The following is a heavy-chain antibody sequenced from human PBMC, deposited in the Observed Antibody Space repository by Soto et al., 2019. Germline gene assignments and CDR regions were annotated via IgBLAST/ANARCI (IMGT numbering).Heavy chain of an antibody. CDR1: GFTFSSYS. Sequence: GGSLRLSCAASGFTFSSYSMNWVRQAPGKGLEWVSSISSSSSYIYYADSVKGRFTISRDNAKNSLYLQMNSLRAEDTAVYYCARAAITMVRGVSSYWGQGTLVTVSS. D-gene: IGHD3-10*01. V-gene: IGHV3-21*01. J-gene: IGHJ4*02. CDR2: ISSSSSYI. CDR3: ARAAITMVRGVSSY.